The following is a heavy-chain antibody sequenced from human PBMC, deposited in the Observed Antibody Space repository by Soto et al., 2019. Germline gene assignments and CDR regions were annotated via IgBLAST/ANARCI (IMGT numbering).Heavy chain of an antibody. J-gene: IGHJ5*02. CDR2: IYYSGST. CDR3: ARALWIAAAGIRGGWFDP. V-gene: IGHV4-59*01. CDR1: GGSISSYY. Sequence: PSETLSLTCTVSGGSISSYYWSWIRQPPGKGLEWIGYIYYSGSTNYNPSLKSRVTISVDTSKNQFSLKLSSVTAADTAVYYCARALWIAAAGIRGGWFDPWGQGTRATVSS. D-gene: IGHD6-13*01.